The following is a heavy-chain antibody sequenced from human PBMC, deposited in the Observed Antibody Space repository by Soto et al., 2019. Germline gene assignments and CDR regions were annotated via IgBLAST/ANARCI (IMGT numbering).Heavy chain of an antibody. V-gene: IGHV1-69*01. D-gene: IGHD2-15*01. CDR2: IIPIFGTA. CDR1: GGPFSSYA. J-gene: IGHJ6*02. Sequence: VKVSCTASGGPFSSYASSWVRQAPGQGLEWMGGIIPIFGTANYAQKFQGRVTITADESTSTAYMELSSLRSEDTAVYYCARGIVVVVAANRSDIYYHYGMDVCGQGTTVTVSS. CDR3: ARGIVVVVAANRSDIYYHYGMDV.